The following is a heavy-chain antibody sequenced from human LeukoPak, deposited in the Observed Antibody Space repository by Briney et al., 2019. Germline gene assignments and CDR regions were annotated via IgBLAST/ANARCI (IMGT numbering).Heavy chain of an antibody. CDR1: GFTFSSYS. V-gene: IGHV3-21*01. D-gene: IGHD2/OR15-2a*01. J-gene: IGHJ4*02. CDR2: ISSSSSYI. Sequence: GRSLRLSCAASGFTFSSYSMNWVRQAPGKGLEWVSSISSSSSYIYYADSVKGRFTISRDNAKNSLYLQMNSLRAEDTAVYYCAREGMETFDYWGQGTLVTVSS. CDR3: AREGMETFDY.